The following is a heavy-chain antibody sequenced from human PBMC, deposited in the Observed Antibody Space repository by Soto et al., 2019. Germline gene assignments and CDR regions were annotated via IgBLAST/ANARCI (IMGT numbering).Heavy chain of an antibody. CDR1: GDSVSSNSAA. J-gene: IGHJ6*02. CDR3: ARFLSAAHGQYYYYYYGMDV. CDR2: TYYRSKWYN. V-gene: IGHV6-1*01. D-gene: IGHD3-3*01. Sequence: SPTLSLPCVISGDSVSSNSAAWNWIRQSPSRGLEWLGGTYYRSKWYNDYAVSVKSRIPINPDTSKNQFSLQLNTVTPEDTAVYYCARFLSAAHGQYYYYYYGMDVWGQGTTVTVSS.